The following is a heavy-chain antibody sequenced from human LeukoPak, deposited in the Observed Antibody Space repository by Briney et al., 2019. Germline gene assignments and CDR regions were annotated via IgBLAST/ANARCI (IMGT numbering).Heavy chain of an antibody. J-gene: IGHJ3*02. CDR1: GFTFSNFA. D-gene: IGHD6-6*01. CDR3: ARGMTFYSSSSVDAFDI. CDR2: IYYSGST. V-gene: IGHV4-59*01. Sequence: GSLRLSCAASGFTFSNFAMSWVRQAPGKGLEWIGYIYYSGSTNYNPSLKSRVTISVDTSKNQFSLKLSSVTAADTAVYYCARGMTFYSSSSVDAFDIWGQGTMVTVSS.